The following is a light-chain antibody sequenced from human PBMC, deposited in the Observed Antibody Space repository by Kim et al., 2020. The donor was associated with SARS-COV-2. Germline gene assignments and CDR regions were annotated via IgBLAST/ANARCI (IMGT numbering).Light chain of an antibody. CDR1: SSDIGAYYF. Sequence: HSVPIALSETSSDIGAYYFVPWYQQHPGKAPKLMIYAVNKRPSGVPDRFSGSKSGNTASLTISGLQSEDEGDYYCSSYAGGNTGVFGTGTKVTVL. CDR3: SSYAGGNTGV. CDR2: AVN. V-gene: IGLV2-8*01. J-gene: IGLJ1*01.